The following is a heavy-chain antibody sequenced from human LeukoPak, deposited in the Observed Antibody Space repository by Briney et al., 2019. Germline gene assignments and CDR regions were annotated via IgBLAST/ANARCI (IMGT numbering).Heavy chain of an antibody. CDR3: ARRGYYYDSTSAAFDP. D-gene: IGHD3-22*01. V-gene: IGHV4-59*08. CDR1: GGSISSYY. Sequence: SETLSLTCTVSGGSISSYYWSWIRQPPGKGLEWIRYIYYSGSTNYNPSLKSRVTISVDTSKNQFSLKLSSVTAADTAVYYCARRGYYYDSTSAAFDPWGQGTLVTVSS. J-gene: IGHJ5*02. CDR2: IYYSGST.